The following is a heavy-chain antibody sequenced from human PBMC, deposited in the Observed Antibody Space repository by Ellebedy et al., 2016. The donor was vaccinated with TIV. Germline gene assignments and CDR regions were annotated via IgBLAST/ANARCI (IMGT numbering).Heavy chain of an antibody. D-gene: IGHD3-22*01. CDR3: VRDGAYGDYSPGYYGMDV. CDR2: INQDGSRI. CDR1: GFTFNSYW. J-gene: IGHJ6*02. V-gene: IGHV3-7*03. Sequence: GESLKISCAASGFTFNSYWMSWVRQAPGKGLEWVANINQDGSRIYYVDSVKGRFTISRDNAKNSVHLRMNTLRVEDTAVYHCVRDGAYGDYSPGYYGMDVWGQGTTVTVSS.